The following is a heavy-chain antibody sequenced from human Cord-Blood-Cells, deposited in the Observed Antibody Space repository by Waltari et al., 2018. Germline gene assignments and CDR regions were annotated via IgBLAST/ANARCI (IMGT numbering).Heavy chain of an antibody. J-gene: IGHJ3*02. CDR1: GGSISSYY. D-gene: IGHD3-22*01. CDR3: ASSDYYDSSGYLTPGEDAFDI. CDR2: IYYSGST. V-gene: IGHV4-59*08. Sequence: QVQLQESGPGLVKPSATLSLTCTVSGGSISSYYWSWIRPPPGTGLGWIGYIYYSGSTNYNPSLKSRVTISVDTSKNQFSLKLSSVTAADTAVYYCASSDYYDSSGYLTPGEDAFDIWGQGTMVTVSS.